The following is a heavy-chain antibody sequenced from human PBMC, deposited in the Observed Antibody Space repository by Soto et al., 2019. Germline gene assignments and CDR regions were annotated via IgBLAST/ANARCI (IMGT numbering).Heavy chain of an antibody. CDR1: GFTFSSYC. D-gene: IGHD4-17*01. CDR2: MKQDGSKK. V-gene: IGHV3-7*01. J-gene: IGHJ6*02. Sequence: EVQLVESGGGLVRPGGSLTLSCAASGFTFSSYCMIWVRQAPGKGLEWVADMKQDGSKKYYLDSVKGRFTISRDNGNNSLYLQMNTLRVEDTGVYYCAREVSPPYGTYNYGLDVWGQGTAVTVSS. CDR3: AREVSPPYGTYNYGLDV.